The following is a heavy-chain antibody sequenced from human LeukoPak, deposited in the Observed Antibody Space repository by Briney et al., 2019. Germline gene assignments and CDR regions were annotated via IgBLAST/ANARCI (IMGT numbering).Heavy chain of an antibody. V-gene: IGHV3-21*01. J-gene: IGHJ6*02. Sequence: GGSLRLSCAASGFTFSTYSMNWVRQAPGKGLEWVSSISSSSTYIYYADSVKGRFTISRDNAKNSLYLQMNRLRAEDTAVYYCARDLWAGSGFDPYGMDVWGQGTTVTVSS. CDR1: GFTFSTYS. D-gene: IGHD5-12*01. CDR2: ISSSSTYI. CDR3: ARDLWAGSGFDPYGMDV.